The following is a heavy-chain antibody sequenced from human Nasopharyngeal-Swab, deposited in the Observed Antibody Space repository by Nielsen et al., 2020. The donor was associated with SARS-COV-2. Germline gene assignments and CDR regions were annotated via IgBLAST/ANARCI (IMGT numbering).Heavy chain of an antibody. CDR3: ARDGQSYGMDV. J-gene: IGHJ6*02. Sequence: GESLKISCAASGFTVSSNYMSWVRQAPGKGLEWVSVIYSGGSTYYADSVKGRFTISRDNFKNTLYLQMNSLRAEDTAVYYCARDGQSYGMDVWGQGTTVTVSS. CDR1: GFTVSSNY. V-gene: IGHV3-53*01. CDR2: IYSGGST.